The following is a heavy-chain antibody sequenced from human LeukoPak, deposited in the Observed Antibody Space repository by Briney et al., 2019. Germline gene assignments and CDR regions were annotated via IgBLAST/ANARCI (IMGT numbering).Heavy chain of an antibody. CDR1: GFTFSDHY. CDR2: IKSKTDGGTT. Sequence: GGSLRLSCAASGFTFSDHYMDWVRQAPGKGLEWVGRIKSKTDGGTTDYAAPVKGRFTISRDDSKNTLYLQMNSLKTEDTAVYYCTTDGPYNWNDLYYFDYWGQGTLVTVSS. V-gene: IGHV3-15*01. CDR3: TTDGPYNWNDLYYFDY. J-gene: IGHJ4*02. D-gene: IGHD1-1*01.